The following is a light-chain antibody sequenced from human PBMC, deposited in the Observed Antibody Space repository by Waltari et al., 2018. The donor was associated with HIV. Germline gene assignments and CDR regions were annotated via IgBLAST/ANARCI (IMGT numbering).Light chain of an antibody. Sequence: QSTLTQPRSVSGSPGQSVTISCTGPSSDVGGYDSVSWYQHHPGKAPKLIIYDVTTRPSGVPDRFSGSKSGNTASLTISGLQAGDESDFYCCSYAGGYTLVFGGGTKLTVL. CDR3: CSYAGGYTLV. CDR1: SSDVGGYDS. V-gene: IGLV2-11*01. J-gene: IGLJ2*01. CDR2: DVT.